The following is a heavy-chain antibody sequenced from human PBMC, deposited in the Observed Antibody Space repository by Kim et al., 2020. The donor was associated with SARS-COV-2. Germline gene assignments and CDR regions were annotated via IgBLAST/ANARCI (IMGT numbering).Heavy chain of an antibody. Sequence: SETLSLTCTVSGGSISSYYWSWIRQPPGKGLEWIGYIYYSGSTNYNPSLKSRVTISVDTSKNQFSLKLSSVTAADTAVYYCARDLLIYGDYGAYYYYGMDVWGQGTTVTVSS. D-gene: IGHD4-17*01. V-gene: IGHV4-59*01. CDR3: ARDLLIYGDYGAYYYYGMDV. CDR2: IYYSGST. J-gene: IGHJ6*02. CDR1: GGSISSYY.